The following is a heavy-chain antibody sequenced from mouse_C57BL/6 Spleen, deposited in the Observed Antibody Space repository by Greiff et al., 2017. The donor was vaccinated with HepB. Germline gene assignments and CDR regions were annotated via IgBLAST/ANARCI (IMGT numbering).Heavy chain of an antibody. Sequence: QVQLQQSGAELARPGASVKMSCKASGYTFTSYTMHWVKQRPGQGLEWIGYINPSSGYTKYNQKFKDKATLTADKSSSTAYMQLSSLTSEDSAVYYCAREGFYDGYYGYWGQGTTLTVSS. CDR1: GYTFTSYT. CDR3: AREGFYDGYYGY. V-gene: IGHV1-4*01. D-gene: IGHD2-3*01. J-gene: IGHJ2*01. CDR2: INPSSGYT.